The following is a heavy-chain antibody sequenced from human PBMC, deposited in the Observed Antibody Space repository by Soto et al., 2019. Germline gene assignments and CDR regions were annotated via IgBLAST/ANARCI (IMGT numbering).Heavy chain of an antibody. V-gene: IGHV4-59*01. CDR3: ARVVRGGGVTYYDFWSGYYIFDY. Sequence: PSETLSLTCTVPGGSISSYYWSWIRQPPGKGLEWIGYIYYSGSTNYNPSLKSRVTISVDTSKNQFSLKLSSVTAADTAVYYCARVVRGGGVTYYDFWSGYYIFDYWGQGTLVTVSS. D-gene: IGHD3-3*01. CDR1: GGSISSYY. J-gene: IGHJ4*02. CDR2: IYYSGST.